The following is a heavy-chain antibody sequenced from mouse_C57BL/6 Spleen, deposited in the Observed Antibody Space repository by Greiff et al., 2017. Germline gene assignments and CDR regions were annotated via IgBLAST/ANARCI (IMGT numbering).Heavy chain of an antibody. CDR3: ARGYYGSEGYYAMDY. J-gene: IGHJ4*01. Sequence: QVQLQQPGAELVRPGSSVKLSCKASGYTFTSYWMHWVKQRPIQGLEWIGNIDPSDSETHYNQKFKDKATLTGDKSSSTAYMQLSSLTSEDSAVYDCARGYYGSEGYYAMDYWGQGTSVTVSS. CDR1: GYTFTSYW. CDR2: IDPSDSET. D-gene: IGHD1-1*01. V-gene: IGHV1-52*01.